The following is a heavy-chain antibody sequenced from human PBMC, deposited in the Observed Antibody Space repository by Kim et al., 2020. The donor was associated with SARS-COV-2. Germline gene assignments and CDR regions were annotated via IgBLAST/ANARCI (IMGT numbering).Heavy chain of an antibody. CDR3: VRGQRSQVAVLVYILKAYYFDL. CDR1: GYTFASHD. Sequence: ASVKVSCEASGYTFASHDINWVRQAPGQGLEWMGWMNPASGNTGYAQKFQGRVTMTRDTPRSTAYMELNSLTSDDTALYYCVRGQRSQVAVLVYILKAYYFDLWGPGTLVTVTS. D-gene: IGHD2-8*01. J-gene: IGHJ4*02. CDR2: MNPASGNT. V-gene: IGHV1-8*01.